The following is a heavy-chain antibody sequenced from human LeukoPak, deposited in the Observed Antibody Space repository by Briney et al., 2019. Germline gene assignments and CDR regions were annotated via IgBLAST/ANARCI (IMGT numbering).Heavy chain of an antibody. CDR2: INHSGST. V-gene: IGHV4-34*01. Sequence: PSEPLSLTCAVYGGSFSGYYWSWIRQPPGKGLEWIGEINHSGSTNYNPSLKSRVTISVDTSKNQFSLKLSSVTAADTAVYYCARGLRYFDWLFGVHMDVWGKGTTVTVSS. CDR3: ARGLRYFDWLFGVHMDV. CDR1: GGSFSGYY. J-gene: IGHJ6*03. D-gene: IGHD3-9*01.